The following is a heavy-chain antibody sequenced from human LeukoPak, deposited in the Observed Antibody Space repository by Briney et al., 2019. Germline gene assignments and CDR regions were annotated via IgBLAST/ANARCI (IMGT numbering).Heavy chain of an antibody. D-gene: IGHD3-22*01. CDR1: GGSISSYY. CDR2: IYYSGST. V-gene: IGHV4-59*01. CDR3: AKFPPDYYDSSGYHLTGY. J-gene: IGHJ4*02. Sequence: KPSETLSLTCTVSGGSISSYYWSWIRQPPGKGLEWIGYIYYSGSTNYNPSLKSRVTISVDTSKNQFSLKLSSVTAADTAVYYCAKFPPDYYDSSGYHLTGYWGREPWSPSPQ.